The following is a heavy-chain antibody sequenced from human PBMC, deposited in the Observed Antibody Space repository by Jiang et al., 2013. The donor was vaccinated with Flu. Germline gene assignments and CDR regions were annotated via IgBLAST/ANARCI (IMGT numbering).Heavy chain of an antibody. V-gene: IGHV1-18*04. CDR1: GYTFTGYG. J-gene: IGHJ6*02. CDR3: ARDTNYYGSSPSYYYNGLDV. D-gene: IGHD3-10*01. CDR2: ISAYNGNT. Sequence: SGAEVKKPGASLKVSCKASGYTFTGYGISWVRQAPGQGLEWMGWISAYNGNTNYAQNLQGRLTMTTDTSTNTAYMELRSLRSDDTAVYYCARDTNYYGSSPSYYYNGLDVWGQGTTVTVSS.